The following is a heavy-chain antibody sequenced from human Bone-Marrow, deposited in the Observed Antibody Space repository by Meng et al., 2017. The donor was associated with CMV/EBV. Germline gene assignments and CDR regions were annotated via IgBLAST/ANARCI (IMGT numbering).Heavy chain of an antibody. V-gene: IGHV3-53*01. D-gene: IGHD2-21*02. CDR3: AKGLMVVTGLFDY. CDR2: IYSGGST. CDR1: GFTVSSNY. J-gene: IGHJ4*02. Sequence: GESLKFSCAASGFTVSSNYMSWVRQAPGKGLEWVSVIYSGGSTSYADSVKGRFTISRDNSMNTLYLQMHSLRAEDTAVYYCAKGLMVVTGLFDYWGQGTLVTVSS.